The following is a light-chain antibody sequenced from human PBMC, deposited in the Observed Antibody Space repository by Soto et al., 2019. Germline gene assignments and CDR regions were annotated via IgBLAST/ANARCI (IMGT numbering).Light chain of an antibody. CDR1: QPISNY. Sequence: DIQMTQSPSSLSASVGDRVTITCRASQPISNYIAWYQEKPGKVPKLLMYAAATLQPGVPSRFSGSGTGTDFTLTISSLQPEDVAIYYCPKYNSVPGTFGQGTKVEI. CDR3: PKYNSVPGT. CDR2: AAA. V-gene: IGKV1-27*01. J-gene: IGKJ1*01.